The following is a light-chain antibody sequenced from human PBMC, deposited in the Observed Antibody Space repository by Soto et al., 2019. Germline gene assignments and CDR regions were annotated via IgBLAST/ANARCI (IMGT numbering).Light chain of an antibody. CDR2: DAS. CDR1: QSVSSY. CDR3: QQRSNYT. Sequence: EIVLTQSPATLSLSPGERATLSCRASQSVSSYLAWYQQKPGQAPRLLIYDASNRATGIPARFSGSGSGTDFTLTISSLEPEDLAVYYCQQRSNYTFGGGTKVEIK. J-gene: IGKJ4*01. V-gene: IGKV3-11*01.